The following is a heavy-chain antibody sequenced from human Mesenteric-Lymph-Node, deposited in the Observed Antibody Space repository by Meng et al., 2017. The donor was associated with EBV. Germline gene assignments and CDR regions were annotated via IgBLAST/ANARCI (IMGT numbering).Heavy chain of an antibody. V-gene: IGHV2-5*02. Sequence: HITLKESGPTLVKPXXXXPXTCTFSGFSLSTSGVGVGWIRQPPGKALEWLALIYWDDDKRYSPSLKSRLTITKDTSKNQVVLTMTNMDPVDTATYYCAHSGVGNSLDYWGQGTLVTVSS. CDR2: IYWDDDK. CDR1: GFSLSTSGVG. CDR3: AHSGVGNSLDY. J-gene: IGHJ4*02. D-gene: IGHD7-27*01.